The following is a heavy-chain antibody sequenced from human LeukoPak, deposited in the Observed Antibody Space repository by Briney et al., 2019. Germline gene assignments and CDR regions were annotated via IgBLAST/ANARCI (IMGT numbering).Heavy chain of an antibody. CDR2: IYYSGST. CDR1: GGSLSSYY. V-gene: IGHV4-59*01. D-gene: IGHD1-26*01. Sequence: SETLSLTCTVSGGSLSSYYWSWIRQPPGKGLEWIGYIYYSGSTNYNPSLKSRVTISVDTPKNRFSLKLSSVTAADTAVYYCARGASGTLYDAFDIWGQGTMVTVSS. J-gene: IGHJ3*02. CDR3: ARGASGTLYDAFDI.